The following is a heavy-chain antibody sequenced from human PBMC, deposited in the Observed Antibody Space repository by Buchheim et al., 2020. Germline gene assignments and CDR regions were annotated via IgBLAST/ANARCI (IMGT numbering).Heavy chain of an antibody. CDR3: VREFAGNDDY. V-gene: IGHV3-74*01. J-gene: IGHJ4*02. Sequence: EVQLVESGGGLVLPGGSLRLACAGYGFSFRNSWMHWVRQAPGKGLVWVSRINQDGRTTNYAESVRGRFRISRDDAKNTVYLGMNSLRVEDTALYYCVREFAGNDDYWGQGSL. D-gene: IGHD1-1*01. CDR1: GFSFRNSW. CDR2: INQDGRTT.